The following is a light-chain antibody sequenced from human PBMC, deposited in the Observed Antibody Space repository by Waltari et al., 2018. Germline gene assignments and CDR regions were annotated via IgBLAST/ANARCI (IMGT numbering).Light chain of an antibody. V-gene: IGLV1-44*01. J-gene: IGLJ2*01. CDR2: SNN. CDR3: AVWDDSLNGHVI. Sequence: QSVVTQPPSASGTLAQRVTMAFSGSSSNCRSNTVNWYQHLPGTAPKPLIYSNNQRPSGVPDRFSGSKSGTSASLAISGLQSEDEADYYCAVWDDSLNGHVIFGGGTKLTVL. CDR1: SSNCRSNT.